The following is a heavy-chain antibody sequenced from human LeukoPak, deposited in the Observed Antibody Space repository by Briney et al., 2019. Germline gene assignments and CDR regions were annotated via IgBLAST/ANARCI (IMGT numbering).Heavy chain of an antibody. J-gene: IGHJ4*02. Sequence: GGSLRLSCAVSGITLSNYGMSWVRQAPGKGLEWVARISGSGGGTNYADSVKGRFTISRDNPRNALYLQMNSLRAEDTAVYFCAKRGVVIRVILVGFHREAYYFDSWGQGALVTVSS. V-gene: IGHV3-23*01. CDR1: GITLSNYG. CDR3: AKRGVVIRVILVGFHREAYYFDS. D-gene: IGHD3-22*01. CDR2: ISGSGGGT.